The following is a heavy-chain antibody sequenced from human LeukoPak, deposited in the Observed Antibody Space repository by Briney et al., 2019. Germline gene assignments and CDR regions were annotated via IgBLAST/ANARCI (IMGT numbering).Heavy chain of an antibody. D-gene: IGHD5-12*01. CDR1: GGSISSYY. Sequence: SETLSLTCTVSGGSISSYYWSWIRQPPGKGLEWIGYIYYSGSTNYNPSLKSRVTISVDTSKNQFSLKLSSVTAADTAVYYCARVRRSGYVSCYYYMDVWGKGTTVTVSS. V-gene: IGHV4-59*01. J-gene: IGHJ6*03. CDR3: ARVRRSGYVSCYYYMDV. CDR2: IYYSGST.